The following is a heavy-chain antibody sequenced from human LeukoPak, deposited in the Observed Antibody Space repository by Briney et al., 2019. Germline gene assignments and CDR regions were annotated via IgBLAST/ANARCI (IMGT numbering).Heavy chain of an antibody. J-gene: IGHJ6*03. CDR3: ARPRRHYYYMDV. Sequence: PSETLSLTCTVSGGSISSSSYYWGWIRQPPGKGLEWIGSIYYSGSTYYNPSLKSRVTISVDTSKNQFSLKLSSVTAADTAVYYCARPRRHYYYMDVWGKGTTVTISS. CDR2: IYYSGST. CDR1: GGSISSSSYY. V-gene: IGHV4-39*01.